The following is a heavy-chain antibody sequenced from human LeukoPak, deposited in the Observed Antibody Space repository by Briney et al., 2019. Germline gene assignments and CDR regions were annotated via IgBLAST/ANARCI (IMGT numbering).Heavy chain of an antibody. CDR1: GFTFSSYA. J-gene: IGHJ4*02. V-gene: IGHV3-23*01. D-gene: IGHD3-10*01. CDR3: VKDRHPSLNSGIDY. CDR2: ISDSGGNT. Sequence: PGGSLRLSCAASGFTFSSYAMSWVRQAPGEGLEWVSVISDSGGNTFYADVVKGRFTISRDNSKNTLYLQMNSLRAEDTAIYYCVKDRHPSLNSGIDYWGQGTLVTVSS.